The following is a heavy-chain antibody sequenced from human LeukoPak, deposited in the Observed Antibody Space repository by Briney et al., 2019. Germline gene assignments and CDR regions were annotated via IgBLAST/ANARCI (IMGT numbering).Heavy chain of an antibody. CDR1: GYTFTSYD. CDR3: ARVNYDYVWGSYRPFDY. D-gene: IGHD3-16*02. CDR2: MNPNSGNT. V-gene: IGHV1-8*03. Sequence: ASVKVSCKATGYTFTSYDSHWLRQATGQGLEWMGLMNPNSGNTGYAQKVQGRVTITRNTSISTAYMELSSLRSEDTAVYYCARVNYDYVWGSYRPFDYWGQGTLVTVSS. J-gene: IGHJ4*02.